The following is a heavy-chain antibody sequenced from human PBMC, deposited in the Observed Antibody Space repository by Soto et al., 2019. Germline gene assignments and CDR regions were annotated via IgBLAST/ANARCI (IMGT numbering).Heavy chain of an antibody. Sequence: GASVKVSCKASGYTFTSYGISWVRQAPGQGLEWMGWISAYNGNTNYAQKLQGRVTMTTDTSTSTAYMELRSLRSDDTAVYYCAREDRIQLWLRVPYYVMDVWGQGTTVTVSS. CDR3: AREDRIQLWLRVPYYVMDV. J-gene: IGHJ6*02. CDR2: ISAYNGNT. CDR1: GYTFTSYG. D-gene: IGHD5-18*01. V-gene: IGHV1-18*01.